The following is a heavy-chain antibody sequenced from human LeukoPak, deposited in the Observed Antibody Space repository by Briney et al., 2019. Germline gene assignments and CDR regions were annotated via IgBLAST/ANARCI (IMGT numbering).Heavy chain of an antibody. V-gene: IGHV3-30*18. J-gene: IGHJ5*02. D-gene: IGHD3-10*01. CDR1: GFTFSSYW. CDR2: ISHDENKK. Sequence: GGSLRLSCAASGFTFSSYWMTWVRRAPGKGLEWVTGISHDENKKYYADSVKGRFTISRDNSKSTVYLQMNSLSTEDTAVYYCTKGGGTYYNPFDPWGQGTLVTVSS. CDR3: TKGGGTYYNPFDP.